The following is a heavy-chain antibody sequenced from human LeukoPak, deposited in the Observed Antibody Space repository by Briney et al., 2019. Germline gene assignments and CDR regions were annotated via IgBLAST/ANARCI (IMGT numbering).Heavy chain of an antibody. V-gene: IGHV3-23*01. Sequence: GGSLRLSCAASGFSFSSYAMSWVRQAPGKGLEWVSAISGSGFTTYYADSVKGRFTISRDNSRNTLYLQMNSLRAEDTAVYYCARRSGIAVAGAFDYWGQGTLVTVSS. CDR2: ISGSGFTT. D-gene: IGHD6-19*01. CDR1: GFSFSSYA. CDR3: ARRSGIAVAGAFDY. J-gene: IGHJ4*02.